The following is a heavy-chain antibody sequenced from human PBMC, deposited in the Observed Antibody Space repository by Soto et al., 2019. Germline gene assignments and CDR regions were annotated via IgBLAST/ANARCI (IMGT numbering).Heavy chain of an antibody. CDR1: GFXFSSYY. V-gene: IGHV3-7*01. J-gene: IGHJ3*02. D-gene: IGHD5-18*01. CDR3: ARDGYSAGFDI. Sequence: GGSLXLSCAASGFXFSSYYMSWVRQPPGKGLEWVANIKQDGSEKYYVDSVKGRFTISRDNAKNSLYLQMNSLRAEDTAVYYCARDGYSAGFDIWGQGTMVTVSS. CDR2: IKQDGSEK.